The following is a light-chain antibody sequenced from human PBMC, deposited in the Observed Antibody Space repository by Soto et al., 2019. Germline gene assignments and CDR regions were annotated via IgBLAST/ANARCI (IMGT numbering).Light chain of an antibody. J-gene: IGKJ1*01. CDR3: QQYNNWWT. Sequence: EIVMTQSPATLSVSPGERATLSCRASQSVSTSLAWYQQKPGQAPRLLISGASNRATGVPARFSGSGSETEFTLTISSLQSEDFAVYYCQQYNNWWTFGQGTKVVIK. CDR2: GAS. CDR1: QSVSTS. V-gene: IGKV3-15*01.